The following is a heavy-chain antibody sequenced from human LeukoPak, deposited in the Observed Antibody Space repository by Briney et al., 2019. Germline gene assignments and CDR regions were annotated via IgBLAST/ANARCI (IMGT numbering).Heavy chain of an antibody. CDR1: GYTFTGCY. V-gene: IGHV1-2*02. D-gene: IGHD5-18*01. J-gene: IGHJ4*02. Sequence: ASVKVSCKASGYTFTGCYMDWVRQAPAQGLEWVGWINLNSGGTNYAQKFQGRVTMTRYTSISTAYMELSRLRSDDTAVYYCARDRGDERGYSYGSVDYWGQGTLVTVSS. CDR2: INLNSGGT. CDR3: ARDRGDERGYSYGSVDY.